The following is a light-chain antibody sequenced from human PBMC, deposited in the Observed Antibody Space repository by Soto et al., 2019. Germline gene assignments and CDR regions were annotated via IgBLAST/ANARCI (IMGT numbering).Light chain of an antibody. CDR3: QQYNDWPGT. V-gene: IGKV3-15*01. CDR1: QSVRSN. Sequence: EIVMTQSPGTLSVSPGERATLSCRASQSVRSNLAWYQQKPGQAPRLLIYGASTRATGIPARFSGSGSGTELTLTISSLQSEDFAVYYCQQYNDWPGTFGQGTTLEVE. J-gene: IGKJ2*01. CDR2: GAS.